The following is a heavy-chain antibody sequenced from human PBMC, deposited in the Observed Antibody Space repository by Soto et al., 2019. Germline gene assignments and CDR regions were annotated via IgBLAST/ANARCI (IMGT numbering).Heavy chain of an antibody. CDR3: ARSRGSSKPYYFDY. CDR1: GGSISSAGMY. D-gene: IGHD1-26*01. Sequence: TLSLTCPVSGGSISSAGMYWSWIRQHPGRGLEWIGYIFYTGITYYNPSLKSRVTISVDTAKNQFSLNLSSVTAADTAMYYCARSRGSSKPYYFDYWGQGTLVTV. V-gene: IGHV4-31*03. CDR2: IFYTGIT. J-gene: IGHJ4*02.